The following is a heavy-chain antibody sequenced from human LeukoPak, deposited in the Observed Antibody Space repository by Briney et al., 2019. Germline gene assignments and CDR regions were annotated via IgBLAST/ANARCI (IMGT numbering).Heavy chain of an antibody. Sequence: QPGGSLRLSCAASGFTFSSHAMGWVRQAPGKGLEWVSAIYSTGTPTYYADSVRGRLTISRDNSKDTVYLQMSSLRAEDTAVYFCARRPTQSIPAQFYFDYWGQGSLVTVSS. D-gene: IGHD1-1*01. J-gene: IGHJ4*02. V-gene: IGHV3-23*05. CDR2: IYSTGTPT. CDR1: GFTFSSHA. CDR3: ARRPTQSIPAQFYFDY.